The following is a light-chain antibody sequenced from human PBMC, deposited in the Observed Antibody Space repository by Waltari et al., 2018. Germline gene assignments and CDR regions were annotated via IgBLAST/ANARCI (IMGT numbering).Light chain of an antibody. V-gene: IGKV2-30*02. CDR1: QSLVHSDGNTY. CDR3: MQGTHWPWT. J-gene: IGKJ1*01. CDR2: KVS. Sequence: DVVMTQSPLSLPVTLGQPASISCRSSQSLVHSDGNTYLNWFQQRPGQSPRRLIYKVSNRDSGVPARFSGSGSGTDFTLKISRVEAEDVGVYYCMQGTHWPWTFGQGTKVEIK.